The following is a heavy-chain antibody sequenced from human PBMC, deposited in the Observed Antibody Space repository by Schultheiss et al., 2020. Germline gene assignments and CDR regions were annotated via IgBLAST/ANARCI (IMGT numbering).Heavy chain of an antibody. CDR1: GFTFSSYG. V-gene: IGHV3-30*18. J-gene: IGHJ6*02. Sequence: WGSVRLSCAASGFTFSSYGMHWVRQAPVKGLEWVAVISYDGSNKYYADSVKGRFTISRDNSKNTLYLQMNSLRAEDTAVYYCAKDLAGGGWYVLGYYYYGMDVWGPGTTFTVSS. CDR3: AKDLAGGGWYVLGYYYYGMDV. CDR2: ISYDGSNK. D-gene: IGHD6-19*01.